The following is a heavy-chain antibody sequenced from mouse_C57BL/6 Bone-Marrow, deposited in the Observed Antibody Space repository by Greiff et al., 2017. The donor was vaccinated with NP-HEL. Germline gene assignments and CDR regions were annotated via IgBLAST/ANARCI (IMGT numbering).Heavy chain of an antibody. Sequence: EVQGVESGGGLVQPGGFLKLSCAASGFTFSDYGMAWVRQAPRKGPEWVAFISNLAYSIYYADTVTGRFTISRENAKNTLYLEMSSLRSEDTAMYYCARLGYGYEAGFAYWGQGTLVTVSA. CDR2: ISNLAYSI. CDR3: ARLGYGYEAGFAY. J-gene: IGHJ3*01. CDR1: GFTFSDYG. D-gene: IGHD2-2*01. V-gene: IGHV5-15*01.